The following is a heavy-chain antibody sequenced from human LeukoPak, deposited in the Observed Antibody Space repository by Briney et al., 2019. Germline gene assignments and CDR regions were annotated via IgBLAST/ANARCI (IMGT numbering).Heavy chain of an antibody. CDR1: GFTFSSYA. Sequence: GGSLRLSCAASGFTFSSYAMSWVRQAPGKGLEWVSAISGSGGSTYYADSVKGRFTISRDNSKNTLYLQMNSLRAEDTAVYYCAKDGGSYYDILTGYPFDYWGQGTLVTVSS. V-gene: IGHV3-23*01. CDR2: ISGSGGST. J-gene: IGHJ4*02. CDR3: AKDGGSYYDILTGYPFDY. D-gene: IGHD3-9*01.